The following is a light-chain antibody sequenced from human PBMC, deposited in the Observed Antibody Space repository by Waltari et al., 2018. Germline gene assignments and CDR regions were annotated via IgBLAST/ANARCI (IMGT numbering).Light chain of an antibody. CDR2: EFN. CDR1: RGRIPSTY. CDR3: QSYDSSNRGV. Sequence: NFMLTPPPSVSDSPGTTLTLSCPRSRGRIPSTYVPCYQPRPGSSPTTVIYEFNQRPSGVPDRFSGYIDSSSNSASLTISGLKTEDEADYYCQSYDSSNRGVFGGGTKLTVL. J-gene: IGLJ3*02. V-gene: IGLV6-57*01.